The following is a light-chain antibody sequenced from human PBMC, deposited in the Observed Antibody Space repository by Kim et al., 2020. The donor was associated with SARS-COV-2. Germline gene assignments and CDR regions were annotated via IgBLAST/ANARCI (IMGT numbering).Light chain of an antibody. CDR2: KAS. V-gene: IGKV1-5*03. J-gene: IGKJ1*01. CDR3: QQYRDYSLT. CDR1: QSIDTL. Sequence: ASVGDSITITCRASQSIDTLLASYQQKLGKAPKLLIYKASTLESGVPSRFSGSGSGTEFTLTISCLQPYDFATYFCQQYRDYSLTFGQGTKVDIK.